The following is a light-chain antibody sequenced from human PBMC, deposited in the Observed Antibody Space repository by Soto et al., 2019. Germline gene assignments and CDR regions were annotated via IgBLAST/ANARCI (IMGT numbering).Light chain of an antibody. CDR2: GAS. CDR3: QQYNDWPPT. V-gene: IGKV3-15*01. Sequence: EIVMTQSPATLSVSPGEGATLSCRASQSISSNLAWYQQKPGQAPRLLIYGASTRATGIPARFSGGGSGTEFTLTISSLQSEDFAVYDCQQYNDWPPTFGQGTRLEIK. J-gene: IGKJ5*01. CDR1: QSISSN.